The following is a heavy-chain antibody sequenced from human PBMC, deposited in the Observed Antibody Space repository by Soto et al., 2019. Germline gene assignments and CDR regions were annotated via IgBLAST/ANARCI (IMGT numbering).Heavy chain of an antibody. CDR2: ISGSGDST. V-gene: IGHV3-23*01. J-gene: IGHJ3*02. CDR1: GFTFSSYA. CDR3: PRDRAAGTCDAFDI. Sequence: EVQLLESGGGLVQPGGSLRLSCAASGFTFSSYAMSWVRQAPGKGLEWVSAISGSGDSTYYADSVKGRFTISRDNSKNTRHHQINSVRAEDTAVYYCPRDRAAGTCDAFDIWGLVTMVTVSS. D-gene: IGHD6-13*01.